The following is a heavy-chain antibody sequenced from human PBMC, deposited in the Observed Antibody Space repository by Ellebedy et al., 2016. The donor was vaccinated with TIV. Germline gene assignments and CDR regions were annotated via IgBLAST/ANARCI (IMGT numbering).Heavy chain of an antibody. D-gene: IGHD3-16*01. J-gene: IGHJ4*02. CDR3: ARDLNYALS. Sequence: GESLKISXAASGFTFSSYWMSWVRQAPGKGLEWVANIKQDGSEKYYVDSVKGRFTISRDNAKNSLYLQMNSLRAEDTAVYYCARDLNYALSWGQGTLVTVSS. CDR1: GFTFSSYW. V-gene: IGHV3-7*01. CDR2: IKQDGSEK.